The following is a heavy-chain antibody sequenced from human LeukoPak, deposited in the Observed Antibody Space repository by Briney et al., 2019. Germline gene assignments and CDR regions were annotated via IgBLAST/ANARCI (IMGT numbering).Heavy chain of an antibody. D-gene: IGHD3-22*01. V-gene: IGHV1-2*02. CDR1: GYTFTGYY. CDR3: AIQPYDSSGYALLLPVY. CDR2: INPNSGGT. J-gene: IGHJ4*02. Sequence: ASVKVSCKASGYTFTGYYMHWVRQAPGQGLEWVGWINPNSGGTNYAQKFQGRVTMTRDTSISTAYMELSRLRSDDTAVYYCAIQPYDSSGYALLLPVYWGQGTLVTVSS.